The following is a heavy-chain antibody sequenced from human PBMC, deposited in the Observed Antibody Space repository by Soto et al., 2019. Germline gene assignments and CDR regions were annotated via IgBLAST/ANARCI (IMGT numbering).Heavy chain of an antibody. Sequence: QVQLVESGGGVVQPGRSLRLSCAASGFTFSSYGMHWVRQAPGKGLEWVAVIWYDGSNKYYADSVKGRFTISRDNSKNTLYLQMNSLRAEDTALYYCAKEDNWNYVHAFDIWGQGTMVTVSS. CDR1: GFTFSSYG. CDR3: AKEDNWNYVHAFDI. CDR2: IWYDGSNK. J-gene: IGHJ3*02. D-gene: IGHD1-7*01. V-gene: IGHV3-33*06.